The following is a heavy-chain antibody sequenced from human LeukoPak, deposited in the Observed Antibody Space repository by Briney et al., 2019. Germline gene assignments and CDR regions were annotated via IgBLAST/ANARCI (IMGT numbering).Heavy chain of an antibody. J-gene: IGHJ6*03. D-gene: IGHD3-22*01. CDR1: GGSISSSSFY. CDR2: IYYSGST. V-gene: IGHV4-39*01. Sequence: PSETLSLTCTVSGGSISSSSFYWGWIRQPPGKGLEWIGSIYYSGSTYYNPSLKSRVTISVDTSKNQLSLKLGSVTAADTAVYYCARHPPPLQYDSSYYMDVWGKGTTVTVSS. CDR3: ARHPPPLQYDSSYYMDV.